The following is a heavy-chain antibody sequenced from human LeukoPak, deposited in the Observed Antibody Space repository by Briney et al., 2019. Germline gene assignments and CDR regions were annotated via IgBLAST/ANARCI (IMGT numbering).Heavy chain of an antibody. CDR1: GGSFSGYY. V-gene: IGHV4-34*01. CDR3: ARGLPLRFLEWLPLDC. D-gene: IGHD3-3*01. CDR2: INHSGST. J-gene: IGHJ4*02. Sequence: PSETLSLTCAVYGGSFSGYYWSWIRQPPGKGLEWIGEINHSGSTNYNPSLKSRVTISVDTSKNQFSLKLSSVTAADTAVYYCARGLPLRFLEWLPLDCWGQGTLVTVSS.